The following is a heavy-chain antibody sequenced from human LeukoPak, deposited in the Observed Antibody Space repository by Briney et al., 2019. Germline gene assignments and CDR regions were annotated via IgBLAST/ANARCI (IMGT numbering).Heavy chain of an antibody. J-gene: IGHJ4*02. CDR1: GDSISGGSISSYY. Sequence: SETLSLTCTVSGDSISGGSISSYYWSWVRQPAGKGLEWIGRIYTSGTTNYNPSLKSRVTMSVDTSKNQFSLKLNSVTAADTAVYYCARGAPSDYRGQGTLVTVSS. CDR2: IYTSGTT. V-gene: IGHV4-4*07. CDR3: ARGAPSDY.